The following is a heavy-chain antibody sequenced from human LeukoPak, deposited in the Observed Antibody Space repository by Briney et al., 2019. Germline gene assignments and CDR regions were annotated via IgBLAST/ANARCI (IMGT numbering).Heavy chain of an antibody. V-gene: IGHV1-69*04. CDR2: IITILGIA. CDR3: SETLTNVEAYDY. D-gene: IGHD1-14*01. J-gene: IGHJ4*02. CDR1: AGSFSSYA. Sequence: SVKVSCKASAGSFSSYAISWVRQDPGQGLEWMGRIITILGIANYAQKFQGRVTTTAENSSSAAIIVLRSLRAEDTTLRFFSETLTNVEAYDYWGQGSLVTVSS.